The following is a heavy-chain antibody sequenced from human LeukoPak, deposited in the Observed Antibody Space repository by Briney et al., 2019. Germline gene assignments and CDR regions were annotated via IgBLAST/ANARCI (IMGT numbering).Heavy chain of an antibody. V-gene: IGHV4-59*08. Sequence: PSETLSLTCTVSGDPINNYYWSWIRQPPGRGLEWIGYIHYSGSTNYNPSLKSRLTISVDTSKNQFSLKLSSVTAADTAVYYCARAPPSIAAAGTGYFDYWGQGTLVTVSS. J-gene: IGHJ4*02. D-gene: IGHD6-13*01. CDR2: IHYSGST. CDR1: GDPINNYY. CDR3: ARAPPSIAAAGTGYFDY.